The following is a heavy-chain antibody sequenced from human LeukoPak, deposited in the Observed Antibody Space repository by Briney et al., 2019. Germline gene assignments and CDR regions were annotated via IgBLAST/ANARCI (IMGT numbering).Heavy chain of an antibody. Sequence: PGGSLRLSCVASGFSFSLHTISWVRQAPGKGLEWVSAITASGGGSFYAESVEGRFSVSRDDSKSTLFLQMSSLTTDDTGIYFCGRIVLREFCSVISCHSFFHSWGRGTRVIVSS. CDR2: ITASGGGS. CDR1: GFSFSLHT. V-gene: IGHV3-23*01. CDR3: GRIVLREFCSVISCHSFFHS. D-gene: IGHD2-15*01. J-gene: IGHJ5*01.